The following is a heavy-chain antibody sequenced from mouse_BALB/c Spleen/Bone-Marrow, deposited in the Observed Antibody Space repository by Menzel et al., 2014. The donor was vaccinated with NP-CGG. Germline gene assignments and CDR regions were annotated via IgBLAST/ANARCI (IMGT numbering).Heavy chain of an antibody. Sequence: VPLPPSWAELVRPGSSVKISCNSSGYLFSTYWLNWVNQRPVQGLERIGQIYPGDGDTNYNGKFKEKVILTADKSSSTAYMKRRRIKYKDEAVYFGARSGKGAMEEGGQGTSVNVSS. CDR1: GYLFSTYW. CDR2: IYPGDGDT. V-gene: IGHV1-80*01. J-gene: IGHJ4*01. CDR3: ARSGKGAMEE. D-gene: IGHD2-3*01.